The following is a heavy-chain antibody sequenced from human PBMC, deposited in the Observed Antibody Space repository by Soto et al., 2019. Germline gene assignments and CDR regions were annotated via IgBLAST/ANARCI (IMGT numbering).Heavy chain of an antibody. Sequence: PSETLSLTCTWSVFSIVSISYYWCLIRQPPWNGLEWIVSIYYIFSTYYNPSLKSRVTISLDTSKNQFSLKLSSVTAADTAVYYCARQIAKARRLRPTFDYWGQGTMVPVSS. CDR3: ARQIAKARRLRPTFDY. CDR2: IYYIFST. J-gene: IGHJ4*02. V-gene: IGHV4-39*01. D-gene: IGHD6-13*01. CDR1: VFSIVSISYY.